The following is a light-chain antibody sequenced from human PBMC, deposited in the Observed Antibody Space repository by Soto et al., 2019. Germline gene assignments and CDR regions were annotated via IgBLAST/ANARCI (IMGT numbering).Light chain of an antibody. Sequence: EIVLTQSPGTLSLSPGERATLSCRASQSVSSSYLAWYQQKPGQAPRLLIYGASSRATGIPDRLSGSGSETDCTLTISRLEHEEFAVYYRQQYGTPITFGQGTRLEI. J-gene: IGKJ5*01. CDR1: QSVSSSY. CDR3: QQYGTPIT. V-gene: IGKV3-20*01. CDR2: GAS.